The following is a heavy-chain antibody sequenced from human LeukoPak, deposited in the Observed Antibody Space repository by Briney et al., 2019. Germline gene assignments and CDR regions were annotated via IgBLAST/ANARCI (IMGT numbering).Heavy chain of an antibody. D-gene: IGHD6-19*01. CDR1: GFTFSSYG. CDR2: IKQDGSEK. CDR3: ARDAGSGWSYFDY. V-gene: IGHV3-7*01. Sequence: GGSLRLSCAASGFTFSSYGMHWVRQAPGKGLEWVANIKQDGSEKYYVDSVKGRFTISRDNAKNSLYLQMNSLRAEDTAVYYCARDAGSGWSYFDYWGQGTLVTVSS. J-gene: IGHJ4*02.